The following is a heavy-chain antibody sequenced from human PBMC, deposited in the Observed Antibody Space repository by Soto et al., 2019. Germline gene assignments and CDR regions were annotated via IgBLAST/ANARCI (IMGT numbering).Heavy chain of an antibody. CDR1: GFTFSSYS. CDR3: ARDTHSYYSGSGGLDA. Sequence: GGALRLSCAASGFTFSSYSMNWVRQAPGKGLEWVSSISSSSSYIYYADSVKGRFTISRDNAKNSLYLQMNSLRAEDTAVYYCARDTHSYYSGSGGLDAWGQGTTVTVSS. J-gene: IGHJ6*02. D-gene: IGHD3-10*01. V-gene: IGHV3-21*01. CDR2: ISSSSSYI.